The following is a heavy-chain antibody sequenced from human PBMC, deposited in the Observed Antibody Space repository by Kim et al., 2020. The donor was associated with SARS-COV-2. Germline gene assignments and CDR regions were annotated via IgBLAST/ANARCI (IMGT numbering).Heavy chain of an antibody. CDR2: ISYDGSNK. V-gene: IGHV3-30-3*01. CDR1: GFTFSSYA. CDR3: ARDGSSGYLRWDDAFDI. D-gene: IGHD3-22*01. Sequence: GGSLRLSCAASGFTFSSYAMHWVRQAPGKGLEWVAVISYDGSNKYYADSVKGRFTISRDNSKNTLYLQMNSLRAEDTAVYYCARDGSSGYLRWDDAFDIWGQGTMVTVSS. J-gene: IGHJ3*02.